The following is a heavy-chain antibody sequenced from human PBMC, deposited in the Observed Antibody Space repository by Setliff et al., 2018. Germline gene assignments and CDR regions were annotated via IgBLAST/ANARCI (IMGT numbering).Heavy chain of an antibody. CDR2: IIPIFGIA. V-gene: IGHV1-69*13. J-gene: IGHJ4*02. CDR3: ARVGGSGGNY. D-gene: IGHD3-16*01. Sequence: GASVKVSCKASGGTFSSYAISWVRQAPGQGLEWMGGIIPIFGIANYAQKFQGRVTITADESTSTAYMELSSLRSEDTAVYYCARVGGSGGNYWGQGTLVTVSS. CDR1: GGTFSSYA.